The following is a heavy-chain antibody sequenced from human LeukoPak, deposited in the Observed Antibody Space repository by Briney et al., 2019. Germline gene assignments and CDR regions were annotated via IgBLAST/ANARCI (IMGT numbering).Heavy chain of an antibody. CDR2: IIPIFGTA. D-gene: IGHD3-3*02. Sequence: SVKVSCKASGYTFTSNYIHWVRQAPGQGLEWMGGIIPIFGTANYAQKFQGRVTITADESTSTAYMELSSLRSEDTAVYYCARVLGHPADHFWSGYSPARYYLDYWGQGTLVTVSS. V-gene: IGHV1-69*13. CDR3: ARVLGHPADHFWSGYSPARYYLDY. J-gene: IGHJ4*02. CDR1: GYTFTSNY.